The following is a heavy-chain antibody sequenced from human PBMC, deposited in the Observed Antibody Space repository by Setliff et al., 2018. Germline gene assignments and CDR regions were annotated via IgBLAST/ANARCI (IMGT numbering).Heavy chain of an antibody. CDR3: SRLVRYCSKTTCQTASGAEL. J-gene: IGHJ4*02. D-gene: IGHD2-8*01. Sequence: RASVKVSCKASGYTFSHSGITWVRQAPGRGLEWMGWISVYTGNTNYAPKLQGRVTMTTDASTSTAYMELRGLTSDDTAVYYCSRLVRYCSKTTCQTASGAELWGQGTLVTVSS. CDR2: ISVYTGNT. V-gene: IGHV1-18*01. CDR1: GYTFSHSG.